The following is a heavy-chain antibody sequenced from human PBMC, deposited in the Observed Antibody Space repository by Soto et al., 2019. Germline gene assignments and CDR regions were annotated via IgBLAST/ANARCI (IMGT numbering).Heavy chain of an antibody. J-gene: IGHJ5*02. CDR2: IYYSGTT. CDR3: VGLYFDGSNP. V-gene: IGHV4-30-4*02. Sequence: SDTLSLTCTVSSGSITSPDYYRSWIRQPPGKGLEYIGNIYYSGTTYYNPSLGSRLAISIDTSKSRFSLRLSSVTAADTAVYFCVGLYFDGSNPWAPGTLVNVSS. CDR1: SGSITSPDYY. D-gene: IGHD3-9*01.